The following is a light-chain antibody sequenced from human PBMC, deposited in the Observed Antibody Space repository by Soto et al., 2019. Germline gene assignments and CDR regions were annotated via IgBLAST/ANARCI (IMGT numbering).Light chain of an antibody. CDR3: QQYNNWPS. Sequence: ESVLTQSPGTLSLSPGERATLSCRASQSVSSNYLAWYQQKPGQAPRLLIYGASTRATGIPDRFSGSGSGTEFTLTISSLQSEDFAVYYCQQYNNWPSFGGGTKVDIK. CDR1: QSVSSN. J-gene: IGKJ4*01. CDR2: GAS. V-gene: IGKV3D-15*01.